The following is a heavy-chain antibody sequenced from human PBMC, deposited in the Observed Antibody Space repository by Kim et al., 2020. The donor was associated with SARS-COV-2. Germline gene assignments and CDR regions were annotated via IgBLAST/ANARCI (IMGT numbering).Heavy chain of an antibody. CDR2: ISGSGGST. CDR3: AKFPKGYCSGGSCYPRNYFDY. V-gene: IGHV3-23*01. D-gene: IGHD2-15*01. Sequence: GGSLRLSCAASGFTFSSYAMSWVRQAPGKGLEWVSAISGSGGSTYYADSVKGRFTISRDNSKNTLYLQMNSLRAEDTAVYYCAKFPKGYCSGGSCYPRNYFDYWGQGTLVTVSS. CDR1: GFTFSSYA. J-gene: IGHJ4*02.